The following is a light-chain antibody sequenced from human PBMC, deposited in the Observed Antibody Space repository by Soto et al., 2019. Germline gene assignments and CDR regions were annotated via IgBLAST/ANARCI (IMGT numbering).Light chain of an antibody. Sequence: EIVMTQSPATLSVSPGERATLSCRAGQSVSSNLAWYQQKPGQAPTLLIYGASARATGIPVRFSGSRSGTEFTLTISSLQSEDFAVYYCQQYNNWPWTFGQGTKVEIK. V-gene: IGKV3-15*01. CDR2: GAS. J-gene: IGKJ1*01. CDR1: QSVSSN. CDR3: QQYNNWPWT.